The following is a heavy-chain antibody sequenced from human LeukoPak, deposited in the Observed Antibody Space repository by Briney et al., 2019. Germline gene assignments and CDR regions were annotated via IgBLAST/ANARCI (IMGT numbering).Heavy chain of an antibody. D-gene: IGHD6-13*01. CDR3: ARTSHPHGSSWLFDY. J-gene: IGHJ4*02. Sequence: SETLSLTCTVSGGSISSYYWSRIRQPPGKGLEWIGYIYFSGSTNYNPSLKSRVTISVDTSRNQFSPQLSSVTAADTAVYYCARTSHPHGSSWLFDYWGQGTLVTVSS. CDR2: IYFSGST. V-gene: IGHV4-59*01. CDR1: GGSISSYY.